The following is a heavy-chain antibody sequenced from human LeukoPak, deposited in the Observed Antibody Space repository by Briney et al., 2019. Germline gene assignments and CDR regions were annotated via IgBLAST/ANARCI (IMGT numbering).Heavy chain of an antibody. CDR2: IIPIFGTA. V-gene: IGHV1-69*01. J-gene: IGHJ4*02. CDR3: ARADSSGPERLVLVHFDY. CDR1: GGTFSSYA. Sequence: ASVKVSCKASGGTFSSYAISWVRQAPGQGLEWMGGIIPIFGTANYAQKFQGRVTITADESTSTAYMELSSLRPEDSAVYYCARADSSGPERLVLVHFDYWGQGTLVTVSS. D-gene: IGHD1-1*01.